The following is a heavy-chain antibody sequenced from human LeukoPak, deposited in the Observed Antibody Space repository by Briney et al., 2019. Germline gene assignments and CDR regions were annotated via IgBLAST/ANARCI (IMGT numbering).Heavy chain of an antibody. Sequence: GGSLRLSCSASGFTFSNYAMHWARQAPGKGLEYLSGISYDGGSTYYADSVKGRFTISRDNSKNTLYLQMSSLRVEDMAVYYCVKDDYGSGYWGQGTLVSVSS. D-gene: IGHD3-10*01. CDR1: GFTFSNYA. CDR3: VKDDYGSGY. V-gene: IGHV3-64D*09. J-gene: IGHJ4*02. CDR2: ISYDGGST.